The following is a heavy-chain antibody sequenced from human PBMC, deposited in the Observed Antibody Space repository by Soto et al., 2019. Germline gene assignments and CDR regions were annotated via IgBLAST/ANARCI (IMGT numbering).Heavy chain of an antibody. D-gene: IGHD3-22*01. J-gene: IGHJ5*02. Sequence: QVQLVQSGAEVKKPGSSVKVSCKASGGTFSSYAISWVRQAPGQGLEWMGGIIPIFGTANYAQNFQGRVTIATDEXXIXSXXNFSRLGTEVTAVYYCARPNDYANDSCGHSAWFAPRGKESLITVSS. CDR1: GGTFSSYA. CDR3: ARPNDYANDSCGHSAWFAP. V-gene: IGHV1-69*05. CDR2: IIPIFGTA.